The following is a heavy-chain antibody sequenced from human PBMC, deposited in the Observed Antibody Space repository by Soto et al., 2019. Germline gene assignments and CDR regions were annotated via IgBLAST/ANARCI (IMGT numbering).Heavy chain of an antibody. CDR3: AKARDSTSWYGLEADF. D-gene: IGHD6-13*01. Sequence: QVQLVESGGGVVQPGRSLRLSCAASGFIFSDYAMHWVRQAPGKGLEWVAVISYGGDNKYYADSVRGRFAISRDNLKNTLDLQMNSLNPEDTAMYHCAKARDSTSWYGLEADFWGQGTLVTVSS. CDR2: ISYGGDNK. V-gene: IGHV3-30*09. J-gene: IGHJ4*02. CDR1: GFIFSDYA.